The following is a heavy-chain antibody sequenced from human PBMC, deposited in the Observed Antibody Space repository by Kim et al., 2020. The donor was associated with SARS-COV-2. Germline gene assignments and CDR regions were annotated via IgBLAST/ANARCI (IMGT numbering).Heavy chain of an antibody. CDR2: IYPGDSDT. CDR1: GYSFTSYW. J-gene: IGHJ3*02. D-gene: IGHD6-13*01. V-gene: IGHV5-51*01. Sequence: GESLKISCKGSGYSFTSYWIGWVRQMPGKGLEWMGIIYPGDSDTRYSPSFQGQVTISADKSISTAYLQWSSLKASDTAMYYCARHVVAAAAPDAFDIWGQGTMVTVSS. CDR3: ARHVVAAAAPDAFDI.